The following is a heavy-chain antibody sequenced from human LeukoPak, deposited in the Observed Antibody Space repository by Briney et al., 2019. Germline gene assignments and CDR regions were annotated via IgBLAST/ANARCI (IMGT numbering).Heavy chain of an antibody. CDR1: GFTFTNSW. Sequence: PGGSLRLSCAASGFTFTNSWMAWVRQAPGKGLEWVANIKQDGSTKHYADSLKGRFTISRDNPKNSLYLQMNSLRSDDTAVYYCVRDTDGSLDYWGQGILVTVAS. J-gene: IGHJ4*02. V-gene: IGHV3-7*01. CDR2: IKQDGSTK. CDR3: VRDTDGSLDY. D-gene: IGHD1-26*01.